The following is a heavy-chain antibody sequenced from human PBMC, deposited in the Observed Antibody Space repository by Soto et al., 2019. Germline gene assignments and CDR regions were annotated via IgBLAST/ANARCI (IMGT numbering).Heavy chain of an antibody. J-gene: IGHJ4*02. CDR2: LSGSGGTT. CDR3: AKDLYDFWSGYFPLDY. Sequence: GGSLRLSCAASGITFTSYAMSWVRHAPGKGLEWVSGLSGSGGTTYYADSVKGRFTISRDNSKNTLYLQMYSLRAEDTAVYYCAKDLYDFWSGYFPLDYWGQGTLVSAPQ. D-gene: IGHD3-3*01. CDR1: GITFTSYA. V-gene: IGHV3-23*01.